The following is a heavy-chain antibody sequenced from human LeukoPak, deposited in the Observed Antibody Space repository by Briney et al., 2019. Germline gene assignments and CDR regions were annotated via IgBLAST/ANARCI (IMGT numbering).Heavy chain of an antibody. J-gene: IGHJ4*02. Sequence: PGGSLRLSCAASGFTFSSYAMHWVRQAPGKGLEWVAVISYDGSNTYYADPVKGRFTISRDNSKNTLYLQMNSLRAEDTAEYYGARAIGDGYGDHIGTPGFGGQGTGDSVPS. CDR3: ARAIGDGYGDHIGTPGF. CDR1: GFTFSSYA. V-gene: IGHV3-30*04. D-gene: IGHD4-17*01. CDR2: ISYDGSNT.